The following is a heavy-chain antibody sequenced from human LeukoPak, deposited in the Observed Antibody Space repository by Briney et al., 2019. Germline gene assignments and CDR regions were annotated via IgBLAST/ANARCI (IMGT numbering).Heavy chain of an antibody. CDR3: ARTVVVVAATPPDYFDY. CDR1: GGSISSGGYY. Sequence: SETLSLTCTVSGGSISSGGYYWSWIRQHPGKGLEWIGYIYYSGSTYYNPSLKSRVTISVDTSKNQFSLKLSSVTAADTAVYYCARTVVVVAATPPDYFDYWGQGTLVTVSS. D-gene: IGHD2-15*01. CDR2: IYYSGST. V-gene: IGHV4-31*03. J-gene: IGHJ4*02.